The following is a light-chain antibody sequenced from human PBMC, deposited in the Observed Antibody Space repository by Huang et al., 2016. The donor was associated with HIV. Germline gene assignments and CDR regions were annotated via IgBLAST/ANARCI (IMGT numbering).Light chain of an antibody. CDR3: QRYDNWPKFT. CDR2: GAS. Sequence: EIVMTQSPATLSVSPGERATLSCRASQSVTSNLAWYQQKPGQAPRLLIYGASTRATGSPARFSGSGSGTEFTLTISSLQSEDFAVYYCQRYDNWPKFTFGPGTKVDIK. V-gene: IGKV3-15*01. J-gene: IGKJ3*01. CDR1: QSVTSN.